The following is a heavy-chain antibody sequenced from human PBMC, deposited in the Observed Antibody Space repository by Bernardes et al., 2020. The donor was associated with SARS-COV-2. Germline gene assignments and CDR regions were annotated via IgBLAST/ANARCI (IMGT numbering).Heavy chain of an antibody. J-gene: IGHJ3*02. CDR2: ISYSGST. CDR1: GGSISSYD. D-gene: IGHD6-13*01. CDR3: ARWGGSNWQYAFAI. Sequence: SETLSLTCTVSGGSISSYDWNWIRQPPGKGLEWIGYISYSGSTKYHPSHKSRVTISVDTSKNQFSLKLNSVTAADTAVSYCARWGGSNWQYAFAIWGQGTMVIVSS. V-gene: IGHV4-59*01.